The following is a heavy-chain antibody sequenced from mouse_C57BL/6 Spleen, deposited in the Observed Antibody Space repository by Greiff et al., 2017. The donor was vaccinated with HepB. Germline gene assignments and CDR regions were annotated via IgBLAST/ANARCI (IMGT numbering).Heavy chain of an antibody. Sequence: EVQLQQSGPELVKPGASVKISCKASGYSFTGYYMNWVKQSPEKSLEWIGEINPSTGGTTYNQKFKAKATLTVDKSSSTAYMQLKSLTSEDSAVYYCARGGNYRFAYWGQGTLVTVSA. CDR1: GYSFTGYY. D-gene: IGHD2-1*01. V-gene: IGHV1-42*01. CDR2: INPSTGGT. CDR3: ARGGNYRFAY. J-gene: IGHJ3*01.